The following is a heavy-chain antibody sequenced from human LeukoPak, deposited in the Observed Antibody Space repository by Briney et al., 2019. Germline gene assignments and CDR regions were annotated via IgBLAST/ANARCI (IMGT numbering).Heavy chain of an antibody. V-gene: IGHV1-46*01. Sequence: GASVKVSSKASGYTFTSYYMHWVRQAPGQGLEWMGIINPSGGSTSYAQKFQGRVTMTRDMSTSTVYMELSSLRSEDTAVYYCARALPHRRLMDTTMEQHWFDPWGQGTLVTVSS. CDR2: INPSGGST. D-gene: IGHD5-18*01. CDR3: ARALPHRRLMDTTMEQHWFDP. CDR1: GYTFTSYY. J-gene: IGHJ5*02.